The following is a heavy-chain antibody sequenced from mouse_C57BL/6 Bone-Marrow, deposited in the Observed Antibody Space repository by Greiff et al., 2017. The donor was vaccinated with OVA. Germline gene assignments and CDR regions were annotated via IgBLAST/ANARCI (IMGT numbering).Heavy chain of an antibody. CDR2: INPSTGGT. J-gene: IGHJ2*01. CDR3: ANYYGSSY. Sequence: VQLQQSGPELVKPGASVKISCKASGYSFTGYYMHWVKQSPEKSLEWIGEINPSTGGTSYNQKFKGKATLTVDKSSSTAYMQLKSLTSEDSAVYYCANYYGSSYWGQGTTLTVSS. D-gene: IGHD1-1*01. V-gene: IGHV1-43*01. CDR1: GYSFTGYY.